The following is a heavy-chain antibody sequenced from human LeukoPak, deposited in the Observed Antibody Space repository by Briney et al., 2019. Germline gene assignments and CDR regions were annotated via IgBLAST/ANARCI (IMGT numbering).Heavy chain of an antibody. CDR1: GFTFSNAW. J-gene: IGHJ6*03. D-gene: IGHD6-19*01. V-gene: IGHV3-15*01. CDR3: TTENRYSSGWYSFAYYYMDV. Sequence: GGSLRLSCAASGFTFSNAWMSWVRQAPGKGLEWVGRIKSKTDGGTTDYAAPVKGRFTISRDDSKNTLHLQMNSLKTEDTAVYYCTTENRYSSGWYSFAYYYMDVWGKGTTVTVSS. CDR2: IKSKTDGGTT.